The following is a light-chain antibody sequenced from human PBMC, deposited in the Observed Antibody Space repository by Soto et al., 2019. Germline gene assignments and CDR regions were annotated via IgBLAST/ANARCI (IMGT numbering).Light chain of an antibody. Sequence: DIQMTQSPFSLSASVGDRVTITCRASQSISRDLNWYQQKPGKAPNLLIYDVSSLQSGVPSRFSGSGSATEFTLTISSLQPDDSATYYCQRYNGTFGQGTRLEIK. V-gene: IGKV1-39*01. CDR2: DVS. CDR1: QSISRD. CDR3: QRYNGT. J-gene: IGKJ5*01.